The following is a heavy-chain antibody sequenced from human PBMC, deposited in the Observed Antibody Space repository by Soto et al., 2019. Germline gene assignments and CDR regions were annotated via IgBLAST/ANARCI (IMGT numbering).Heavy chain of an antibody. CDR1: GFTFSSYA. J-gene: IGHJ4*02. Sequence: GGSLRLSCAASGFTFSSYAMHWVRQAPGKGLEWVAVISYDGSNKYYADSVKGRFTISRDNSKNTLYLQMNSLRAEDTAVYYCARGLGEVGPSVRDTAMGPEVYYFDYWGQGTLVTVSS. V-gene: IGHV3-30-3*01. CDR3: ARGLGEVGPSVRDTAMGPEVYYFDY. CDR2: ISYDGSNK. D-gene: IGHD5-18*01.